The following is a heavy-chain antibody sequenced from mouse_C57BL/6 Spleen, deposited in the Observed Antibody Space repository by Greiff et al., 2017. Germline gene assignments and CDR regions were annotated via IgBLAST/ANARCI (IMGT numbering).Heavy chain of an antibody. V-gene: IGHV1-55*01. CDR3: ARGGYEDVYFDY. D-gene: IGHD2-2*01. CDR2: IYPGSGST. J-gene: IGHJ2*01. CDR1: GYTFTSYW. Sequence: QVQLQQSGAELVKPGASVKMSCKASGYTFTSYWITWVKQRPGQGLEWIGDIYPGSGSTNYNEKFKSKATLTVDTSSSTAYMQLSSLTSEDSAVYYCARGGYEDVYFDYWGQGTTLTVSS.